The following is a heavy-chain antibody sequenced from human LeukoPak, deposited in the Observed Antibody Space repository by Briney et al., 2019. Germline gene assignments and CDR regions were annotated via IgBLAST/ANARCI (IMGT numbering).Heavy chain of an antibody. CDR2: ITSGGST. Sequence: GGSLRLSCAASGFTFSSYAMSWVRQAPGKGLEWVSVITSGGSTYYADSVKGRFTISRDNSKNTLYLQMNSLRAEDTAVYYCARGAGYNYPYYFDYWGQGTLVTVSS. CDR1: GFTFSSYA. V-gene: IGHV3-23*01. J-gene: IGHJ4*02. D-gene: IGHD5-12*01. CDR3: ARGAGYNYPYYFDY.